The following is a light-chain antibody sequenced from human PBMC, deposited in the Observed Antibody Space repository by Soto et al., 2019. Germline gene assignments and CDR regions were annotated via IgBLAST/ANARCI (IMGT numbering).Light chain of an antibody. CDR2: DVS. Sequence: QSVLTQPRSVSGSPGQSVAISCTGTSSDVGDYNYVSWYQQHPGTAPKVMIYDVSKRPSGVPDRFSGSKSGNTASLTISGLQAEDEADYYCCSYAGSPYVFGTGTKVTVL. V-gene: IGLV2-11*01. CDR1: SSDVGDYNY. CDR3: CSYAGSPYV. J-gene: IGLJ1*01.